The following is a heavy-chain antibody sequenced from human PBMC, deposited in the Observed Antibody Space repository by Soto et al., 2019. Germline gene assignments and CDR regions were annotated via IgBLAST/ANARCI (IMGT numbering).Heavy chain of an antibody. D-gene: IGHD3-10*01. CDR1: GHSFTRPSDY. V-gene: IGHV1-46*01. CDR2: INLSDGST. J-gene: IGHJ5*01. Sequence: QVQLVQSGAEVKMPGASVKVTCKASGHSFTRPSDYMHWVRQAPGQGLEWVGIINLSDGSTSYAQRSQGRVTLTSYTITSTVYMELGSLRSDDTVIYYCMRKRAGATADSWGQGTLVTVTS. CDR3: MRKRAGATADS.